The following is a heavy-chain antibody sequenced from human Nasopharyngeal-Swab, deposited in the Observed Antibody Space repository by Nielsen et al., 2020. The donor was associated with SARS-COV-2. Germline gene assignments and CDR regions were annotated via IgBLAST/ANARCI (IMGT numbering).Heavy chain of an antibody. CDR3: ASADTYYDFWSGSDYYYYGMDV. CDR2: IIPIFGTA. V-gene: IGHV1-69*13. CDR1: GGTFSSYA. J-gene: IGHJ6*02. D-gene: IGHD3-3*01. Sequence: SVKVSCKASGGTFSSYAISWVRQAPGQGLEWMGGIIPIFGTANYAQKFQGRVTITADESTSTAYMELSSLRSGDTAVYYCASADTYYDFWSGSDYYYYGMDVWGQGTTVTVSS.